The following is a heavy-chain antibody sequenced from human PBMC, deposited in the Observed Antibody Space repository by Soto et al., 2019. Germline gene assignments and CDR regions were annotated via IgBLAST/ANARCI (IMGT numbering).Heavy chain of an antibody. J-gene: IGHJ5*02. V-gene: IGHV4-39*01. D-gene: IGHD1-26*01. Sequence: QLQLQESGPGLVKPSETLSLTCTVSGGSISSSNYYWGWIRQPPGKGLEWIGSIYYSGSTYYNPSLKSRVTISVDTSKNQFSLKLSSVTAADTAVYYCATQEVGGSYAYTFDPWGQGTLVTVSS. CDR2: IYYSGST. CDR1: GGSISSSNYY. CDR3: ATQEVGGSYAYTFDP.